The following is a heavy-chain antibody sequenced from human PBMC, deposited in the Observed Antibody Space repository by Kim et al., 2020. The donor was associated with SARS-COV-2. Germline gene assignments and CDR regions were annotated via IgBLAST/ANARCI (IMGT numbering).Heavy chain of an antibody. CDR2: T. J-gene: IGHJ4*02. D-gene: IGHD3-10*01. CDR3: AREGVITAIDY. V-gene: IGHV1-18*01. Sequence: TTTARRLRGRVTMTTDTSTSTAYMELRSLRSDDTAVYYCAREGVITAIDYWGQGTLVTVSS.